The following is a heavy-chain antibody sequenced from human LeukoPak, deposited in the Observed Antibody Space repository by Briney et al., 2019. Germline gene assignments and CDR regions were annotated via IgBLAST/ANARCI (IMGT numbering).Heavy chain of an antibody. V-gene: IGHV4-39*07. D-gene: IGHD4-23*01. J-gene: IGHJ6*02. CDR3: ARGTTVVTPRYYYGMDV. Sequence: SETLSLTCTVSGGSISSSSYYWGWIRQPPGKGLEWIGSIYYSGSTYYNPSLKSRVTISVDTSKNQFSLKLSSVTAADTAVYYCARGTTVVTPRYYYGMDVWGQGTTVTVSS. CDR1: GGSISSSSYY. CDR2: IYYSGST.